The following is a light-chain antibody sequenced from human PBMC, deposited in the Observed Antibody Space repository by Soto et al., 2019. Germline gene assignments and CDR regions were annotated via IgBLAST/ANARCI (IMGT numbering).Light chain of an antibody. CDR3: QQYGSSPKT. J-gene: IGKJ1*01. Sequence: EIVLTQSPGTLSLSPGERATLSCRASQSVRSSFLAWYQQKPGQAPRLLIYDASSRATGIPDRFSGSESGTDFTLTISRLVPEDFAVYYCQQYGSSPKTFGQGTKVEIK. CDR1: QSVRSSF. CDR2: DAS. V-gene: IGKV3-20*01.